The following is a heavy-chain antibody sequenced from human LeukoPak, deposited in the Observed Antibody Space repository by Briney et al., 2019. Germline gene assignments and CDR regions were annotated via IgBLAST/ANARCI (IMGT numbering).Heavy chain of an antibody. CDR3: ARDHVWAFDI. Sequence: GGSLRLSCAASGFTFSSYSMNWVRQAPGKGLEWVSYISSSSSTIYYADPVRGRFTISRDNAKNSLSLQMSSLRPEDTAIYFCARDHVWAFDIWGQGTMVTVSS. D-gene: IGHD2-21*01. V-gene: IGHV3-48*01. CDR2: ISSSSSTI. J-gene: IGHJ3*02. CDR1: GFTFSSYS.